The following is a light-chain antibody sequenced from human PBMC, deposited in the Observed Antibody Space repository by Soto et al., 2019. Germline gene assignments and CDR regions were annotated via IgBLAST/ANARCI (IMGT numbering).Light chain of an antibody. J-gene: IGLJ1*01. V-gene: IGLV2-14*01. Sequence: QSALTQPGSVSGPSGQSITIPCTGTSSARAIYNYVSWYQQQLGKAPKLMIYQVTNRPSGVSNRFSGARSGNTASLTISGLQAEDEADYYCSSYTDSSNYVFGTGTKVTV. CDR3: SSYTDSSNYV. CDR1: SSARAIYNY. CDR2: QVT.